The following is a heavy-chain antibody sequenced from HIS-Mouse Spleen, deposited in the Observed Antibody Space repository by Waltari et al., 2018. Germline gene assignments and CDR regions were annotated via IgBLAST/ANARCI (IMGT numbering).Heavy chain of an antibody. V-gene: IGHV3-30*04. D-gene: IGHD5-12*01. CDR2: ISYDGSNK. J-gene: IGHJ4*02. Sequence: QVQLVESGGGVVEPGRSRRRSCAASGFTFSSYAMHWVRQAPGKGLGWVAVISYDGSNKYYADSVKGRFTISRDNSKNTLYLQMNSLRAEDTAVYYCARRYSGYDLGYWGQGTLVTVSS. CDR1: GFTFSSYA. CDR3: ARRYSGYDLGY.